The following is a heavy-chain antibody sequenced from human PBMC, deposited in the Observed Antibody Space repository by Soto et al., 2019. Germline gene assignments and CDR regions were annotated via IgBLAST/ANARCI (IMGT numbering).Heavy chain of an antibody. J-gene: IGHJ6*02. V-gene: IGHV3-23*01. Sequence: GGSLRLSCAASGFTFSSYAMSWVRQAPGKGLEWVSAISGSGGSTYYADSVKGRFTISRDNSKNTLYLQMNSLRAEDTAIYYCAKDALAIVVVPAAWDVWGQGTTVTVSS. CDR1: GFTFSSYA. CDR3: AKDALAIVVVPAAWDV. D-gene: IGHD2-2*01. CDR2: ISGSGGST.